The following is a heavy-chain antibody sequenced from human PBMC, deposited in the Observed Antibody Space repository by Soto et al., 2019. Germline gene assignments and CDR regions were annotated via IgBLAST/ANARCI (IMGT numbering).Heavy chain of an antibody. CDR2: IYTGGST. CDR1: GFTVSSNY. CDR3: ARLVAATSYHFDY. D-gene: IGHD1-26*01. J-gene: IGHJ4*02. Sequence: ESGGALIQPGGSLRLSCAASGFTVSSNYMSWVRQAPGKGLEWVSVIYTGGSTYYADSVKGRFTISRDNSKNTVYLQMNSLRAGDTALYYCARLVAATSYHFDYWGQGTLVTVSS. V-gene: IGHV3-53*01.